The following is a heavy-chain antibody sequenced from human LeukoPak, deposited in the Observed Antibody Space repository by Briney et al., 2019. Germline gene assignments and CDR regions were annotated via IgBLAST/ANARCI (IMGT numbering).Heavy chain of an antibody. V-gene: IGHV4-59*01. J-gene: IGHJ4*02. CDR2: IYYSGST. Sequence: SETLSLTCTVSGGSISSYYWGWIRQPPGKGLEWIGYIYYSGSTNYNPSLKSRVTISVDTSKNQFSLKLSSVTAADTAAYYCASSGLRRKQFDYWGQGTLVTVSS. CDR3: ASSGLRRKQFDY. D-gene: IGHD3-16*01. CDR1: GGSISSYY.